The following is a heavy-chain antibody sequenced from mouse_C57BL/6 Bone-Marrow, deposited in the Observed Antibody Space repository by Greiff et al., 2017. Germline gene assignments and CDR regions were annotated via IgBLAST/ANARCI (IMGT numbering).Heavy chain of an antibody. D-gene: IGHD1-1*01. J-gene: IGHJ4*01. CDR2: IDPSDSET. CDR1: GYTFTSSW. CDR3: ARPHYYGSSPYAMDY. V-gene: IGHV1-52*01. Sequence: QVQLQQPGAELVRPGSSVKLSCKASGYTFTSSWMPWVKPRPIQGLEWIGNIDPSDSETPSNQKFNDKATLTVDKSSSTAYMQLSSLTSEDSAVYYCARPHYYGSSPYAMDYWGQGTSVTVSS.